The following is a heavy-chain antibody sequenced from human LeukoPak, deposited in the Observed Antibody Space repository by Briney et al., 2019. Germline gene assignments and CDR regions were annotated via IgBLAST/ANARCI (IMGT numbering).Heavy chain of an antibody. CDR2: ISWDGGST. CDR3: AKESYYYYYMDV. J-gene: IGHJ6*03. Sequence: GGSLRLSCAASGFTFDDYAMHWVRQAPGKGLEWVSLISWDGGSTYYADSVKGRFTISRDNSKNSLYLQMNSLRAEDTALYYCAKESYYYYYMDVWGKGTTVTVSS. V-gene: IGHV3-43D*03. CDR1: GFTFDDYA.